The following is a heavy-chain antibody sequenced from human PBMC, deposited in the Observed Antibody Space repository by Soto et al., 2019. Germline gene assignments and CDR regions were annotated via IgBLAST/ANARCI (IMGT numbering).Heavy chain of an antibody. CDR1: GYTFTGYY. J-gene: IGHJ6*02. CDR2: INPNSGGT. CDR3: AAMGSYYYYGMDV. V-gene: IGHV1-2*02. Sequence: ASVKVSCKASGYTFTGYYMHWVRQAPGQGLEWMGWINPNSGGTDYAQKFQGRVTMTRDTSISTAYMELSRLRSDDTAVYYCAAMGSYYYYGMDVWGQGTTVTVSS. D-gene: IGHD5-18*01.